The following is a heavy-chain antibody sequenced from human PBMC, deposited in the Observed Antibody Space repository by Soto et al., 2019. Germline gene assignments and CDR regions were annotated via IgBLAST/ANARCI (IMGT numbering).Heavy chain of an antibody. D-gene: IGHD2-2*01. CDR2: IYYSGST. V-gene: IGHV4-39*01. CDR3: ATLIDPAALDY. Sequence: QLQLQESGPGLVKPSETLSLTCTVSGGSISSSSYYWGWIRQPPGKGLEWIGSIYYSGSTYYNPSLKHRVTISVDTSKNQFSLKLSSVTAADTAVYYCATLIDPAALDYWGQGTLVTVSS. J-gene: IGHJ4*02. CDR1: GGSISSSSYY.